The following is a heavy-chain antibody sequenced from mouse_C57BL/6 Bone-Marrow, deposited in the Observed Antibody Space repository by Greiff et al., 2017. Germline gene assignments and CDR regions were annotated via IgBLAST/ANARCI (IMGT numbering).Heavy chain of an antibody. J-gene: IGHJ1*03. CDR3: ARHGTLYWYFDV. CDR2: IWSDGST. CDR1: GFSLTSYG. D-gene: IGHD4-1*01. Sequence: VQLVESGPGLVAPSQSLSITCTVSGFSLTSYGVHWVRQPPGKGLEWLVVIWSDGSTTYNSALKSRLSISKDNSKSQVVLKMNSLQTDDTARYYCARHGTLYWYFDVWGTGTTVTVSS. V-gene: IGHV2-6-1*01.